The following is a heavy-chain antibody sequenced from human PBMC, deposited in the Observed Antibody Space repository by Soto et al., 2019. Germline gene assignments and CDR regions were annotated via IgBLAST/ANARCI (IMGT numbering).Heavy chain of an antibody. CDR1: GFSFVNYA. CDR3: AKATTNGGWFNPFDS. D-gene: IGHD6-19*01. Sequence: GGSLILSCAASGFSFVNYAMNWVRQAPGKGLEWVSGLSGSGTSTYYADSVKGRFTISRDNSRDTPFLQMNSLTADDTAVYYCAKATTNGGWFNPFDSWGQGALVTVSS. V-gene: IGHV3-23*01. J-gene: IGHJ4*02. CDR2: LSGSGTST.